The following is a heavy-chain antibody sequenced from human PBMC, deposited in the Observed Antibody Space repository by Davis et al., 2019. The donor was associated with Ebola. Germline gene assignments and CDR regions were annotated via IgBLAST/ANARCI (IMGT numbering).Heavy chain of an antibody. J-gene: IGHJ4*02. CDR1: GFTFNIYS. CDR3: TRDFSNHDFWSGYPPDVDF. CDR2: ISSDSTFI. D-gene: IGHD3-3*01. V-gene: IGHV3-48*02. Sequence: PGGSLRLSCAASGFTFNIYSVNWVRQSPGKEPEWLSPISSDSTFIRYADSVKGRFTISRDNAKNSLYLQMNSLRDEDTAVYYCTRDFSNHDFWSGYPPDVDFWGQGTRVTVSS.